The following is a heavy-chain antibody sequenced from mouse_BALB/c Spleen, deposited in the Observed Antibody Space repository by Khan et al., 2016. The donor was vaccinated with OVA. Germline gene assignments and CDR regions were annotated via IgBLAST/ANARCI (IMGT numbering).Heavy chain of an antibody. V-gene: IGHV1-62-2*01. J-gene: IGHJ4*01. CDR1: GYNFIDYI. Sequence: QVQLQQSGAGLVKPGASVKLSCKASGYNFIDYIIQWVKQRSGQGLEWIGWFDPGSGSIKYNEKIKDKATLTADKSSSTVYMELSRLTSEDSAVYFWARHGGYGNYDAMDYWGQGTSVTVSS. CDR3: ARHGGYGNYDAMDY. D-gene: IGHD2-1*01. CDR2: FDPGSGSI.